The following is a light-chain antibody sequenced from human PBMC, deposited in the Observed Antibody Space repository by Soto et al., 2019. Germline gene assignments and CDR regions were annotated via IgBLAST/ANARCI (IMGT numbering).Light chain of an antibody. CDR1: SSDVGDYNY. V-gene: IGLV2-14*01. CDR3: SSYTTRSPVV. Sequence: QSALTQPGSVSGSPGQSITISCTGTSSDVGDYNYISWYQQHPGKAPKLMIYEVSKRPSGVSNRFSGSKSGNTASLTISGLQAEDEADYYCSSYTTRSPVVFGGGTKLTVL. J-gene: IGLJ2*01. CDR2: EVS.